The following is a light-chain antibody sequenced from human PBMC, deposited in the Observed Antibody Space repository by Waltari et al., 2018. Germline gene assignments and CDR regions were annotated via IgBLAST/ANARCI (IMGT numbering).Light chain of an antibody. J-gene: IGKJ5*01. CDR2: DAS. Sequence: EIVMTQSPATLSVSPGETAPLSCRASQSVSSNVAWSQKKPGPAPRLLIYDASTRPTSSPAKFSWAGAWTEFTLTLRRLRSEDFAVYYCRQYHRWRPVTAGRGTRREI. CDR3: RQYHRWRPVT. CDR1: QSVSSN. V-gene: IGKV3D-15*01.